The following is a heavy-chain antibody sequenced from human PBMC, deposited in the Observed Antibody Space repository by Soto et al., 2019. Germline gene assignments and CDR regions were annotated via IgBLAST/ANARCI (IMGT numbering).Heavy chain of an antibody. J-gene: IGHJ4*02. D-gene: IGHD6-13*01. CDR1: GFTFSSYW. CDR3: ARERGKAAAVHFDY. Sequence: EVQLVESGGGLVQPGGSLRLSCAASGFTFSSYWMHWVGQAPGKGLVWVSRINSDGSSTSYADSVKGRFTISRDNAKNTLYLQMNSLRAEDTAVYYCARERGKAAAVHFDYWGQGTLVTVSS. V-gene: IGHV3-74*01. CDR2: INSDGSST.